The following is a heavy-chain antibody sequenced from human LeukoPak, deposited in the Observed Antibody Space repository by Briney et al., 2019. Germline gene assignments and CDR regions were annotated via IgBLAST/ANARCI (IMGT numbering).Heavy chain of an antibody. D-gene: IGHD4-11*01. V-gene: IGHV3-33*08. CDR3: ARDAQRGFDYSNSLEY. CDR1: GFTYNHYG. J-gene: IGHJ4*02. Sequence: GGSLRLSCTASGFTYNHYGMHWVRQAPGKGLEWVAVIWSDGTEKYYADAVKGRFIVSRDDSSNTLYPQMNSLRGEDTAVYYCARDAQRGFDYSNSLEYWGQGTLVTVSS. CDR2: IWSDGTEK.